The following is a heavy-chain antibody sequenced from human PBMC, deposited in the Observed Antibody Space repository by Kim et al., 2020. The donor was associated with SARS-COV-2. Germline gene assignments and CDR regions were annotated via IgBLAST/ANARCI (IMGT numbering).Heavy chain of an antibody. CDR2: ISNNGRTT. CDR1: GFIFSDLT. J-gene: IGHJ6*02. V-gene: IGHV3-64D*09. CDR3: VRDLYGMDV. Sequence: GGSLRLSCSASGFIFSDLTMHWVRQAPGKGLQYVAAISNNGRTTPYADSVRGRFTISRDNSQNTLYLQMTSLRDEDTGVYYCVRDLYGMDVWCQGTTVTV.